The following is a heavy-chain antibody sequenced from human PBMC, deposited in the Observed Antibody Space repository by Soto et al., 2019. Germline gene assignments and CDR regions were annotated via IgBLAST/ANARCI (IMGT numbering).Heavy chain of an antibody. D-gene: IGHD3-10*01. CDR2: IYYSGST. CDR1: GGSINSGDYY. V-gene: IGHV4-30-4*01. CDR3: ARSPLDYGSGSYPLILDY. J-gene: IGHJ4*02. Sequence: SETLSLTCTVSGGSINSGDYYWSWIRQPPGKGLEWIGYIYYSGSTYYNPSLKSRVTISVDTSKNQFSLKLSSVTAADTAVYYCARSPLDYGSGSYPLILDYWGQGTLVTVS.